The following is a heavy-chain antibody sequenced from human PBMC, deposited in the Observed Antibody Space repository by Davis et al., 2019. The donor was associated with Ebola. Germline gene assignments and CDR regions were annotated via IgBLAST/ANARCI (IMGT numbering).Heavy chain of an antibody. Sequence: GGSLRLSCAASGFTFSGSAMHWVRQVSGKGLEWVGRIRSKANSYATAYAASVKGRFTISRDDSKNTAYLQMNSLKTEDTAVYYCGGSYRRLDYWGQGTLVTVSS. V-gene: IGHV3-73*01. D-gene: IGHD1-26*01. CDR2: IRSKANSYAT. CDR1: GFTFSGSA. J-gene: IGHJ4*02. CDR3: GGSYRRLDY.